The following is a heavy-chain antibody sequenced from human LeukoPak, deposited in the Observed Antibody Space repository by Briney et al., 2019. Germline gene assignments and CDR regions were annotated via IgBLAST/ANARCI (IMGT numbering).Heavy chain of an antibody. D-gene: IGHD3-16*01. CDR2: IKQDGSEK. J-gene: IGHJ4*02. CDR1: GFTFSSYW. CDR3: ARDLHPRLTGYFDY. Sequence: AGGSLRLSCEASGFTFSSYWMSWVRQAPGKGLEWVANIKQDGSEKKYLDSVKGRFTISRDNAKNSMYLQMNSLRAEDTAVYYCARDLHPRLTGYFDYWGQGTVVTVSS. V-gene: IGHV3-7*01.